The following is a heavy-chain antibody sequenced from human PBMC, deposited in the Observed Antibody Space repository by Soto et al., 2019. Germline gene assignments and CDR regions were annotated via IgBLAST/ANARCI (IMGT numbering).Heavy chain of an antibody. D-gene: IGHD5-18*01. CDR2: IRNKTNNYVT. J-gene: IGHJ4*02. V-gene: IGHV3-73*02. CDR3: TSRRDWTAVDPLDY. Sequence: EVQLVESGGGLVQPGGSLKLSCAASGFTFSDSAMHWVRQASGKGLEWVGRIRNKTNNYVTAYNAPVKGRFTISRDDSKNTVYLQLNSLKLDDTAVYYCTSRRDWTAVDPLDYWGQGTLVTVSS. CDR1: GFTFSDSA.